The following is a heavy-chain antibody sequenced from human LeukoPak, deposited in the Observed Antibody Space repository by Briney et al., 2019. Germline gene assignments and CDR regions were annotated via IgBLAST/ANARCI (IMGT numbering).Heavy chain of an antibody. CDR3: AGGGIPQLVEYYVYHMPV. CDR2: ISYSGIT. CDR1: GDSINTYS. Sequence: PSETLCLTCTVSGDSINTYSRNFSRQPPGKGLEWIGNISYSGITDYNPSLQSRVTISVDTSKNQFFLNLRSVTAADTAVYYCAGGGIPQLVEYYVYHMPVWGEGTTVTVSS. V-gene: IGHV4-59*01. J-gene: IGHJ6*03. D-gene: IGHD6-13*01.